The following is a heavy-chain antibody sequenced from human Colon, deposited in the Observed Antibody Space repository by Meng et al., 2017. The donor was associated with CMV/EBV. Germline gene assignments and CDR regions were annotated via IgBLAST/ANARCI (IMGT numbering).Heavy chain of an antibody. Sequence: GESLKISCAASGFIFDKFAMHWVRRAPGKGLEWDSAITGSGDVTYYADSVKGRFAISRDNSKSTLYLQMNSLRAEDTAVYFCAKALNLVVPAAAYFHSWGNGTLVTVSS. CDR3: AKALNLVVPAAAYFHS. CDR1: GFIFDKFA. CDR2: ITGSGDVT. V-gene: IGHV3-23*01. D-gene: IGHD2-2*01. J-gene: IGHJ4*01.